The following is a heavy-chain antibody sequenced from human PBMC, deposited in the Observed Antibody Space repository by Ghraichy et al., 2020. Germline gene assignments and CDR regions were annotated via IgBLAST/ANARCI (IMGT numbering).Heavy chain of an antibody. Sequence: SVKVSCKASGGTFSSYAISWVRQAPGQGLEWMGGIIPIFGTANYAQKFQGRVTITADESTSTAYMELSSLRSEDTAVYYCARTNRYCSSTSCLSARLRVSGQIDYWGQGTLVTVSS. CDR2: IIPIFGTA. D-gene: IGHD2-2*01. CDR1: GGTFSSYA. V-gene: IGHV1-69*13. CDR3: ARTNRYCSSTSCLSARLRVSGQIDY. J-gene: IGHJ4*02.